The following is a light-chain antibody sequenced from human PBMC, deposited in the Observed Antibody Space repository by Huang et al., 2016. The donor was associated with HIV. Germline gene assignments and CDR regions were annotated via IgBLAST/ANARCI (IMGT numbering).Light chain of an antibody. CDR3: QQYNNYPYT. V-gene: IGKV1-5*03. CDR2: KAS. CDR1: QNIFSW. Sequence: DIQMTQSPSTLSASVGDRVTITCRASQNIFSWLAWSQQKPGKAPNLLIYKASSLETGVPSRFSGSGSATEFTLTISSLQPDDFATYYCQQYNNYPYTFGPGTKVDIK. J-gene: IGKJ3*01.